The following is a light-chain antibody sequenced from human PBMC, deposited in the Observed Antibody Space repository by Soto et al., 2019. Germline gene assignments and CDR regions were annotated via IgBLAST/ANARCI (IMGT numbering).Light chain of an antibody. CDR2: QDS. CDR3: QAWDSSTVV. CDR1: KLGNKY. J-gene: IGLJ2*01. Sequence: SYELTQPPSVSVSPGQTASITFSGDKLGNKYPSWYQQKPGQSPVLVIYQDSQRPSGIPERFSGSNSGNTATLTISGTQAMDEADYYCQAWDSSTVVFGGGTKLTVL. V-gene: IGLV3-1*01.